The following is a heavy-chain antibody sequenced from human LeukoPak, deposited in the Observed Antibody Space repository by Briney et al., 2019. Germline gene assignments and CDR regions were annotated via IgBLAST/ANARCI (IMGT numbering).Heavy chain of an antibody. V-gene: IGHV1-46*01. CDR2: INPSGGST. CDR1: GYTFTSYY. Sequence: ASVKVSCKASGYTFTSYYMHWVRQAPGQGLEWMGIINPSGGSTSYAQKFQGRVTMTRDTSTCTVYMELSSLRSEDTAVYYCARDSLSIVVVPAAPNPGFDPWGQGTLVTVSS. J-gene: IGHJ5*02. CDR3: ARDSLSIVVVPAAPNPGFDP. D-gene: IGHD2-2*01.